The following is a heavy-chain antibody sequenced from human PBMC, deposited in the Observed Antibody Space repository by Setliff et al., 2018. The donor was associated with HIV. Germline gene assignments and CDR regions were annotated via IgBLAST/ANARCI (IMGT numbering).Heavy chain of an antibody. D-gene: IGHD7-27*01. CDR2: IYTSGST. CDR3: ARDLGSGLYYYGMDV. Sequence: SETLSLTCTVSGGSITGHYWSWIRQPPGKGLEWIGRIYTSGSTNYNPSLKSRVTISVDTSKNQFSLKLSSVTAADTAVYYCARDLGSGLYYYGMDVWGQGTTVTVSS. V-gene: IGHV4-4*08. J-gene: IGHJ6*02. CDR1: GGSITGHY.